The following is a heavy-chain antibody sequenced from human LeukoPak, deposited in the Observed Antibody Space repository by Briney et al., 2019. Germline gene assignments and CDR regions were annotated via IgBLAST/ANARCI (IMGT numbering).Heavy chain of an antibody. CDR3: AKSTLRSCTGARCYPFDY. J-gene: IGHJ4*02. Sequence: GGSLRLSCTVSGFTFSGYAMSWVRQAPGKGREWVSAISGSGGSIYYADSVKGRFTIYRDKSKNTMHIQMNILRAEDTAVYYCAKSTLRSCTGARCYPFDYWGQGTLVNVSS. CDR1: GFTFSGYA. V-gene: IGHV3-23*01. D-gene: IGHD2-8*02. CDR2: ISGSGGSI.